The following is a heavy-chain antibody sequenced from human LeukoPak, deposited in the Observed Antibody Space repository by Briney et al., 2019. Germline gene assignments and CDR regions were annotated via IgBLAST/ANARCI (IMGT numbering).Heavy chain of an antibody. D-gene: IGHD3-22*01. V-gene: IGHV4-34*01. Sequence: SETLSLTCAVYGGSFSGYYWSWIRQPPGKGLERIGEINHSGSTNYNPSLKSRVTISVDTSKNQFSLKLSSVTAADTAVYYCARRSYYYDSSGYYSYYFDYWGQGTLVTVSS. CDR2: INHSGST. J-gene: IGHJ4*02. CDR3: ARRSYYYDSSGYYSYYFDY. CDR1: GGSFSGYY.